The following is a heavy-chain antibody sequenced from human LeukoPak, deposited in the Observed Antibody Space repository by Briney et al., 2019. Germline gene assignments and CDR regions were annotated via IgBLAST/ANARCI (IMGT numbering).Heavy chain of an antibody. Sequence: AASVKVSCKASGGTFSSYAISWVRQAPGQGLEWMGRIIPILGIANYAQKFQGRVTITADKSTSTAYMELSSLRPEDTAVYYCARALYYYDSSGYGAFDIWGQGTMVTVSS. CDR2: IIPILGIA. CDR1: GGTFSSYA. J-gene: IGHJ3*02. D-gene: IGHD3-22*01. V-gene: IGHV1-69*04. CDR3: ARALYYYDSSGYGAFDI.